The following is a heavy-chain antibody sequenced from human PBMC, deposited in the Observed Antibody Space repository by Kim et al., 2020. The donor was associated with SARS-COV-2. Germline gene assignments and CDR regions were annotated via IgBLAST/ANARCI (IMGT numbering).Heavy chain of an antibody. CDR1: GFTFDDYG. V-gene: IGHV3-20*01. CDR3: ARVLDYYDSSGYYRATGFDY. Sequence: GGSLRLSCAASGFTFDDYGMSWVRQAPGKGLEWVSGINWNGGSTGYADSVKGRFTISRDNAKNSLYLQMNSLRAEDTALYHCARVLDYYDSSGYYRATGFDYWGQGTLVTVSS. J-gene: IGHJ4*02. D-gene: IGHD3-22*01. CDR2: INWNGGST.